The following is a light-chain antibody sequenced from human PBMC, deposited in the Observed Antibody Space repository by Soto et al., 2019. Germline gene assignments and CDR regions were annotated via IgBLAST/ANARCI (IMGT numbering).Light chain of an antibody. V-gene: IGKV4-1*01. CDR3: QQYHSDPIT. CDR1: QSVLSNSNNMNY. CDR2: WAS. J-gene: IGKJ5*01. Sequence: DFVMTQSPDSLAVSLGERATINCKASQSVLSNSNNMNYLAWFQQKSGQPPKLLIYWASTRRSGVPDRFSGSGSETDFTLTISNLQAEDVAVYYCQQYHSDPITFGQGTRLEIK.